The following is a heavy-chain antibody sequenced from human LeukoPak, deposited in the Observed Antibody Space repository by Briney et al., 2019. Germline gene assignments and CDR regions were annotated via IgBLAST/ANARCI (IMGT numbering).Heavy chain of an antibody. J-gene: IGHJ4*02. CDR1: GFTFSHFW. Sequence: GGSLRLSCAASGFTFSHFWMSWVRQAPGKGLEWVSTVTSRSATHYTDSVKGRFITSRDSSKNTLFLQMNSLRAEDTALYYCTTTRPYGTTWAGAFEDWGQGTPVTVSS. CDR3: TTTRPYGTTWAGAFED. CDR2: VTSRSAT. V-gene: IGHV3-23*01. D-gene: IGHD6-19*01.